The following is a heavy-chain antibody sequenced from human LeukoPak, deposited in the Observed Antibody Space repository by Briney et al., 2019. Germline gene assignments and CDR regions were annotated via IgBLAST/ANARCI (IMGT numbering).Heavy chain of an antibody. CDR2: FYYSGST. D-gene: IGHD2-2*01. V-gene: IGHV4-59*01. J-gene: IGHJ4*02. CDR1: GGPITSSY. CDR3: ARARYGSTSCPYYFDY. Sequence: SETLSLTCTVSGGPITSSYWSWIRQPPGKGLELIGFFYYSGSTNYNPSLKSRVTISLDTSKNQFSLKMTSVTAADTAVYYCARARYGSTSCPYYFDYWGPGTLVTVSS.